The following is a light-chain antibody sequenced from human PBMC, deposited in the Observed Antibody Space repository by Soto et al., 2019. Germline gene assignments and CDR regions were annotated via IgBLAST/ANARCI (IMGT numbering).Light chain of an antibody. J-gene: IGLJ2*01. CDR2: DVS. CDR1: SSDVGGYNY. Sequence: QSALTQPASVSGSPGQSITISCTGTSSDVGGYNYVSWYQQHPGKAPKLMIYDVSNRPSGVSNRFSGSKSGNTASLTISGLQAEDEADYDCSSYTSSRTLFGGGTKLTVL. V-gene: IGLV2-14*01. CDR3: SSYTSSRTL.